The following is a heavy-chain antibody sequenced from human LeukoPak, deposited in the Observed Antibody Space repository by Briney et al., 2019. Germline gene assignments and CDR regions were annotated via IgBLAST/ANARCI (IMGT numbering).Heavy chain of an antibody. V-gene: IGHV1-8*01. CDR1: GYTFTTYD. D-gene: IGHD2-15*01. CDR3: AREDTRGSSAFDI. CDR2: MNPNSGNT. Sequence: ASVKVSCKASGYTFTTYDINWVRQATGQGLEWMGWMNPNSGNTGYAQKFQGRVTMTRNTSISTAYMELRSLRSDDTAVYYCAREDTRGSSAFDIWGQGTMVTVSS. J-gene: IGHJ3*02.